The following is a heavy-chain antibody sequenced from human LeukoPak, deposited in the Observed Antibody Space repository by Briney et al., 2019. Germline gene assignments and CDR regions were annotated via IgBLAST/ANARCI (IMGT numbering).Heavy chain of an antibody. J-gene: IGHJ4*02. V-gene: IGHV4-4*07. CDR1: GGSISSYY. Sequence: PSETLSLTCTVSGGSISSYYWSWIRQPAGKGLEWIGRINTSGTTNYNPSLKSRVTMSVDTSKNHFSLKLSSVTAADTAVYYCARDVYYYDSSGYYSYYFDYWGQGTLVTLSS. D-gene: IGHD3-22*01. CDR3: ARDVYYYDSSGYYSYYFDY. CDR2: INTSGTT.